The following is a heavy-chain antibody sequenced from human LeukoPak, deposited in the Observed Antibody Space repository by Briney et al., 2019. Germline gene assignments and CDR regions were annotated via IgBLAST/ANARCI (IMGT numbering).Heavy chain of an antibody. Sequence: ASVKVSCKASGYTFTSYGISWVRQAPGQGLEWMGWISAYNGNTNYAQKLQGRVTMTTDTSTSTAYMELRSLRSDDTAVYYCARDSGIGGWLHNDGWFDPWGQGTLVTVSS. J-gene: IGHJ5*02. V-gene: IGHV1-18*01. CDR1: GYTFTSYG. CDR3: ARDSGIGGWLHNDGWFDP. D-gene: IGHD5-24*01. CDR2: ISAYNGNT.